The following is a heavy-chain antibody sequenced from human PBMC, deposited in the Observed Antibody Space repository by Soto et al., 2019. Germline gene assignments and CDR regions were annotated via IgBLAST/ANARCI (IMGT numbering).Heavy chain of an antibody. CDR2: IYYSGST. J-gene: IGHJ4*02. D-gene: IGHD4-4*01. CDR1: GGSISSYY. Sequence: SETLSLTCTVSGGSISSYYWSWIRQPPGKGLEWIGYIYYSGSTNYNPSLKSRVTISVDTSENQFSLNLNSVTASDTAVYFCVSQRTTVITQAYFDYWGPGALVTVSS. CDR3: VSQRTTVITQAYFDY. V-gene: IGHV4-59*08.